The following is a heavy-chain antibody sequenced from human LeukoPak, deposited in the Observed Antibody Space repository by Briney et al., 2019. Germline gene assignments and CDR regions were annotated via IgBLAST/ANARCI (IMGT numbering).Heavy chain of an antibody. V-gene: IGHV3-43*02. CDR3: AKDMGTGTYSVYYYYGMDV. D-gene: IGHD1-1*01. Sequence: PGGSLRLSCAASGFTLDDYAMHWVRQAPGEGLEWVSLISGDGGSTYHADSVKGRFTIYRDKSKNSLYLQMNSLRTEDTALYYCAKDMGTGTYSVYYYYGMDVWGQGTTVTVSS. CDR1: GFTLDDYA. J-gene: IGHJ6*02. CDR2: ISGDGGST.